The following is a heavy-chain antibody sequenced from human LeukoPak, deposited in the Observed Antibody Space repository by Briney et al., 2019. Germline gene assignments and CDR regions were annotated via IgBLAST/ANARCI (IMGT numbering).Heavy chain of an antibody. CDR2: ISSSGGHT. CDR1: EFTFGTYA. J-gene: IGHJ4*02. CDR3: ARGRDGYYCQPIFDS. D-gene: IGHD5-24*01. V-gene: IGHV3-23*01. Sequence: GGSLRLSCAASEFTFGTYAMSWVRQAPGKGLEWVSAISSSGGHTFYTDSVKGRFTISRDNSKNTLYLQMNSLRVADTAIYYCARGRDGYYCQPIFDSWGQGILVTVSS.